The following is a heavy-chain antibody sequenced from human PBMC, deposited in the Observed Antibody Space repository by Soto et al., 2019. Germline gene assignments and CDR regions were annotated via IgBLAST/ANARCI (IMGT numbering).Heavy chain of an antibody. CDR3: ARVVYYDNSGYNY. V-gene: IGHV3-11*04. Sequence: GGSLRLSCAASGFTFSDYYMSWIRQAPGKGLEWVSYISGSGDYIYYADSVKGRFTISRDNAKNSLYLQMNSLRAEDTAVYYCARVVYYDNSGYNYWGQGTLVTVSS. J-gene: IGHJ4*02. CDR2: ISGSGDYI. CDR1: GFTFSDYY. D-gene: IGHD3-22*01.